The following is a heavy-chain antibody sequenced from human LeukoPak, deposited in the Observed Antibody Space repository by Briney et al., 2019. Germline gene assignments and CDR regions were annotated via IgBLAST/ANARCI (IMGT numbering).Heavy chain of an antibody. D-gene: IGHD3-10*01. CDR3: ARDSPTFGELLNARFDY. CDR1: GFTFSSYA. J-gene: IGHJ4*02. Sequence: GGSLRLSCAAPGFTFSSYAMSWVRQAPGKGLEWVSSISSGSNYIYYADSVKGRFTISRDNAKNSLYLQMNSLRAEDTAVYYCARDSPTFGELLNARFDYWGQGTLVTVSS. V-gene: IGHV3-21*01. CDR2: ISSGSNYI.